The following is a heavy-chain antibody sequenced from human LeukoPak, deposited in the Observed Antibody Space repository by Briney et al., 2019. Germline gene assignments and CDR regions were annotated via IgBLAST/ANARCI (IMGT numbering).Heavy chain of an antibody. CDR3: AELGITMIGGV. CDR2: ISSSGSTI. Sequence: GGALILSFGALGFTFSSYEMNRGGQAPGKGPEGDSYISSSGSTIYYADSVKGRFTIPREHAKNSLYLQMDTLRAEDTAVYYWAELGITMIGGVWGKGTTVTISS. CDR1: GFTFSSYE. J-gene: IGHJ6*04. D-gene: IGHD3-10*02. V-gene: IGHV3-48*03.